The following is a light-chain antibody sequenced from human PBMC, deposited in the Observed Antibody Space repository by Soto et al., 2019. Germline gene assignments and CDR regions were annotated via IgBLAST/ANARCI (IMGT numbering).Light chain of an antibody. CDR3: QQYFRTRT. CDR2: WAS. CDR1: QSIFYISNNKNY. V-gene: IGKV4-1*01. Sequence: DIVMTQSPDSLAVSLGERATINCKSSQSIFYISNNKNYLAWYQQKPGQPPKLLIYWASTRASGVPVRFIGSGSGRDFTLTISSLQAEDVAFYYCQQYFRTRTFXQGTKADIK. J-gene: IGKJ1*01.